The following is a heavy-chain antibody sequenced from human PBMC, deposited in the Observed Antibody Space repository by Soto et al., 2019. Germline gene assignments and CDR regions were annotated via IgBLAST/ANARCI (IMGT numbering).Heavy chain of an antibody. Sequence: ASVKVSCKASGYTFTSYGISWVRQAPGQGLEWMGWISADNGNTNYAQKLQGRVTMTTDTSTDTAYMELSSLRSEDTAVYYCATATDLTKYYYYYYMDVWGKGTTVTVSS. CDR3: ATATDLTKYYYYYYMDV. CDR2: ISADNGNT. J-gene: IGHJ6*03. D-gene: IGHD3-9*01. CDR1: GYTFTSYG. V-gene: IGHV1-18*01.